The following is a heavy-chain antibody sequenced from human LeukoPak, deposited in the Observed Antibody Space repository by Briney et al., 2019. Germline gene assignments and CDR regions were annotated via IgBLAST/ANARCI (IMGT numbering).Heavy chain of an antibody. J-gene: IGHJ4*02. V-gene: IGHV3-23*01. Sequence: GSLRLSCAASGFTFSNYAMSWVRQAPGKGLEWVSSISGSGDSTYYADSVKGRFTISRDTSKNTLYLQMNSLRAEDTAAYYCAKVSSGWSDPFDYWGQGTLVTVSS. D-gene: IGHD6-19*01. CDR2: ISGSGDST. CDR1: GFTFSNYA. CDR3: AKVSSGWSDPFDY.